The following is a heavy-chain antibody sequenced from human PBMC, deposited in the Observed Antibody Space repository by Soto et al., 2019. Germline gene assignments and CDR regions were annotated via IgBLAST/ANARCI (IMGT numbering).Heavy chain of an antibody. Sequence: PGGSVRLSCAASGFTFRRFAMHWVRQAPGKGLEWLAGIAYDGSNKYSADSVKGRFTISRDNSKNTLYLQMNSLRVEDTAVYYCARDSEDGMDVWGQWTTVTVSS. CDR1: GFTFRRFA. V-gene: IGHV3-30-3*01. CDR3: ARDSEDGMDV. J-gene: IGHJ6*02. D-gene: IGHD1-26*01. CDR2: IAYDGSNK.